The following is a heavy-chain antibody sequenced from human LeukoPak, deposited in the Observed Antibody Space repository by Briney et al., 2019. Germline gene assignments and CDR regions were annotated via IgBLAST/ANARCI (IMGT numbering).Heavy chain of an antibody. V-gene: IGHV4-39*07. CDR3: ARSPGAAAHFFDI. CDR2: LYYSVNT. CDR1: GGSISSSRHY. Sequence: SETLSLTCTVSGGSISSSRHYWGWIRQPPGKGLEWIGSLYYSVNTHYNPSLKSRVTISVDTSKNQFSLKLSSVTAADTAVYYCARSPGAAAHFFDIWGQGTMVTVSS. D-gene: IGHD6-13*01. J-gene: IGHJ3*02.